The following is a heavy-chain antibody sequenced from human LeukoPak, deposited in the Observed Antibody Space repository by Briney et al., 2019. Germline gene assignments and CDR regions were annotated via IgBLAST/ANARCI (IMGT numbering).Heavy chain of an antibody. D-gene: IGHD6-19*01. V-gene: IGHV4-34*01. CDR3: ARGLPLAVAGTQLDY. Sequence: SETLSLTCAVYGGSFSGYYWSWIRQPPGKGLEWIGEINHSGSDNYHPSLRSRVTISLDTPKNQFSLNLTSVTAADTAVYYCARGLPLAVAGTQLDYWGQGPLVTVSS. CDR2: INHSGSD. CDR1: GGSFSGYY. J-gene: IGHJ4*02.